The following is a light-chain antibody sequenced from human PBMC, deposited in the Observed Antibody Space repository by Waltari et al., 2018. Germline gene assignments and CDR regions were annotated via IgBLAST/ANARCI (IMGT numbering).Light chain of an antibody. V-gene: IGLV1-40*01. J-gene: IGLJ3*02. CDR3: QSYDSSRSGSV. CDR2: GHR. Sequence: QSVLTQPPSVSGAPGQGVTISCTGSSSNIGAGYDVHWYQQLPGTAPKLLIYGHRNRPAGGPDGCSGSKSGTSASLDITGLQAEDEVDYYCQSYDSSRSGSVFGGGTKLTVL. CDR1: SSNIGAGYD.